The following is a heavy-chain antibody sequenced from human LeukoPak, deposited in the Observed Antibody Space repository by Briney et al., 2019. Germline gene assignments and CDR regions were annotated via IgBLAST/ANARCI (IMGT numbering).Heavy chain of an antibody. CDR2: ISYDGSNK. V-gene: IGHV3-30*18. D-gene: IGHD1-7*01. J-gene: IGHJ4*02. Sequence: GRSLRLSCAASGFTFSSYGMHWVRQAPGKGLEWVAVISYDGSNKYYTDSVKGRFTISRDNSKNTLYLQVSSLRAEDTAVYYCAKDSWNYFLGGSRPRHFDYWGQGTLVTVSS. CDR1: GFTFSSYG. CDR3: AKDSWNYFLGGSRPRHFDY.